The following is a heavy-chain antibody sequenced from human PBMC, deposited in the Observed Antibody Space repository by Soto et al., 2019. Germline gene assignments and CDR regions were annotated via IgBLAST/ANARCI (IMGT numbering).Heavy chain of an antibody. CDR2: INSDGSST. CDR3: ARGYCSGGSCYETPSDADFDY. J-gene: IGHJ4*02. V-gene: IGHV3-74*01. CDR1: GFTFSSYW. Sequence: GGSLRLSCAASGFTFSSYWMHWVRQAPGKGLVWVSRINSDGSSTSYADSVKGRFTISRDNAKNTLYLQMNSLRAEDTAVYYCARGYCSGGSCYETPSDADFDYWGQGTLVTVSS. D-gene: IGHD2-15*01.